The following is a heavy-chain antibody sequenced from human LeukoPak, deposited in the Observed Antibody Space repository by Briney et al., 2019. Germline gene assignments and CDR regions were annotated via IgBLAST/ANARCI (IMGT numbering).Heavy chain of an antibody. Sequence: GRSLRLSCAASGFTFSNYAMDWVSQAPGKGQEWVAVISYDGSDKYYADSVKGRFTISRDNSKNTVYLQMNSLRAEDTALYYCARGIAAGASLPFDYWGQGTLVTVSS. CDR2: ISYDGSDK. V-gene: IGHV3-30-3*01. CDR1: GFTFSNYA. CDR3: ARGIAAGASLPFDY. J-gene: IGHJ4*02. D-gene: IGHD6-13*01.